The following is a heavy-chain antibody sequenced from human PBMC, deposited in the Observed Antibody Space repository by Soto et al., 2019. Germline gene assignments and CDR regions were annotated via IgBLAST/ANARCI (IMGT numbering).Heavy chain of an antibody. Sequence: SETLSLTCTVSGDSISSYYWSWIRQSPGKGLEWIGYIYPSGSSNYNPSLKSRVTISVDTAKNQFSLKLSSVTAADTAVYYCARDEWCCSGTSCYNGFDPWGQGTLVTVCS. V-gene: IGHV4-59*01. D-gene: IGHD2-2*01. CDR2: IYPSGSS. J-gene: IGHJ5*02. CDR3: ARDEWCCSGTSCYNGFDP. CDR1: GDSISSYY.